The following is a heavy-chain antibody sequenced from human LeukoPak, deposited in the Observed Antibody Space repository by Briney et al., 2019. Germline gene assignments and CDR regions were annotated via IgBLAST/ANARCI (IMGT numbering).Heavy chain of an antibody. J-gene: IGHJ4*02. CDR1: GGSISPYY. D-gene: IGHD3-10*02. CDR3: ARSTGSTMFIDY. V-gene: IGHV4-59*01. CDR2: IYYSGNT. Sequence: TTSETLSLTCTVSGGSISPYYWSWIRQPPGKGLEWLGYIYYSGNTDYNPSLKSRVAISVDTSKNQFSLKLSSVTAADTAVYYCARSTGSTMFIDYWGQGTLVTVSS.